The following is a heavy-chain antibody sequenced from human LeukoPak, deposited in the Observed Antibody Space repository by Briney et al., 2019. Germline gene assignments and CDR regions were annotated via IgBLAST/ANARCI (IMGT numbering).Heavy chain of an antibody. CDR1: GFTFSSFG. J-gene: IGHJ4*02. CDR2: IRFDGSNE. D-gene: IGHD3-3*01. CDR3: ARDSYDFWSGSFDY. V-gene: IGHV3-30*02. Sequence: GGSLRLSCAASGFTFSSFGMHWVRQAPGKGLDWVAFIRFDGSNEHHADSVKGRFTISRDNAKNSLYLQMNSLRAEDTAVYYCARDSYDFWSGSFDYWGQGTLVTVSS.